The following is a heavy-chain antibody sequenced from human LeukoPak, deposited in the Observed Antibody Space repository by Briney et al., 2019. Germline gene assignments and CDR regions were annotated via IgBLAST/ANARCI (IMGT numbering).Heavy chain of an antibody. CDR2: INHSGST. CDR3: ARGNVWKTIPMVRGVSRARWFDP. V-gene: IGHV4-34*01. Sequence: PGGSLRLSCAASGFTFSSYEMNWIRQPPGKGLEWIGEINHSGSTNYNPSLKSRVTLSVDTSKNQFSLKLTSVTAADTAVYYCARGNVWKTIPMVRGVSRARWFDPWGQGALVTVSS. D-gene: IGHD3-10*01. J-gene: IGHJ5*02. CDR1: GFTFSSYE.